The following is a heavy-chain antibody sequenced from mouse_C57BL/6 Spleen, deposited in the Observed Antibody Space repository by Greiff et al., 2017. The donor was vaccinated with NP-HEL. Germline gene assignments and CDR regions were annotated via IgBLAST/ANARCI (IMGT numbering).Heavy chain of an antibody. Sequence: VQLQQSGPGLVAPSQSLSITCTVSGFSLTSYAISWVRQPPGKGLEWLGVIWTGGGTNYNSALKSRLSISKDNSKSQVFLKMNSLQTDDTARYYCARGDYDYDWYFDVWGTGTTVTVPS. CDR1: GFSLTSYA. J-gene: IGHJ1*03. CDR3: ARGDYDYDWYFDV. V-gene: IGHV2-9-1*01. D-gene: IGHD2-4*01. CDR2: IWTGGGT.